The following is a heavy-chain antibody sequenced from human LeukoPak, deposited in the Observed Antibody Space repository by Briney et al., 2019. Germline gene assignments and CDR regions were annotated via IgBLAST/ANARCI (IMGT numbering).Heavy chain of an antibody. CDR3: VRGPLYSSLEY. D-gene: IGHD4-11*01. CDR1: GLTFSRNG. J-gene: IGHJ4*02. CDR2: ISGRDGST. Sequence: GGSLRLSCAASGLTFSRNGLILVRQPPGKGLEGVSTISGRDGSTYYADSVRGRFTISRDNSDNTLFLQMNSLRAEDTAVYYCVRGPLYSSLEYWGQGSLVTVSS. V-gene: IGHV3-23*01.